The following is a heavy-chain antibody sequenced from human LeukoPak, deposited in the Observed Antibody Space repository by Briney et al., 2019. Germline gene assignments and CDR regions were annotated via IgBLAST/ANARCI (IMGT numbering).Heavy chain of an antibody. Sequence: GGSLRLSCTASGFTFSTYAMSWVRQAPGKGLEWVASIKQDGTEKYYVESVMGRFTISRDNAKNSLHLQVNSLRAEDTAVYFCARDGYYDSDGLYYVYWYLDLWGRGTRVTVSS. CDR1: GFTFSTYA. J-gene: IGHJ2*01. CDR2: IKQDGTEK. CDR3: ARDGYYDSDGLYYVYWYLDL. D-gene: IGHD3-22*01. V-gene: IGHV3-7*01.